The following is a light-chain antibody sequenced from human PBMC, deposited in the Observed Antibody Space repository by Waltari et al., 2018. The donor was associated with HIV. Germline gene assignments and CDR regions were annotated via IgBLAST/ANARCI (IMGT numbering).Light chain of an antibody. J-gene: IGLJ1*01. Sequence: QSALTQPASVSGSPGQSITISCTGTSSDVGGYNYVSWYQQHPGKAPKLMIYDVSKRPSGVSNRFSGSKSGNTASLTIYGLQAEDEADYCCCSYAGSSTYVFGTGTKVTVL. CDR3: CSYAGSSTYV. CDR1: SSDVGGYNY. CDR2: DVS. V-gene: IGLV2-23*02.